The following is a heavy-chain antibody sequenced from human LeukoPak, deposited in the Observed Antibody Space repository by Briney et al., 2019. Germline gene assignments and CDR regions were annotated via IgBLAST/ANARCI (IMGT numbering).Heavy chain of an antibody. J-gene: IGHJ5*02. CDR1: GYTFTGYY. D-gene: IGHD5-12*01. CDR2: INPNSGGT. Sequence: RASVKVSCKASGYTFTGYYMHWVRQAPGQGLEWMGWINPNSGGTNYAQKFQGRVTMTRDTSISTAYMELSRLRSNDTAVYYCARRALFGDSGYDYNWFDPWGQGTLVTVSS. CDR3: ARRALFGDSGYDYNWFDP. V-gene: IGHV1-2*02.